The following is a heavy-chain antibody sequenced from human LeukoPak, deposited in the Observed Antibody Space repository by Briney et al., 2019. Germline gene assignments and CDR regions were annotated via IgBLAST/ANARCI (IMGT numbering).Heavy chain of an antibody. D-gene: IGHD3-9*01. Sequence: GGSLRLSCTASGFTFGGYAMSWVRQAPGKGLEWVGFIRSKAYGWSTEYAASVKGRFTISRDDSKSIAYLQMNSVKTEDTAVYYCTRVALDRHFDWLLDDYYYYYMDVWGKGTTVTVSS. J-gene: IGHJ6*03. V-gene: IGHV3-49*04. CDR3: TRVALDRHFDWLLDDYYYYYMDV. CDR1: GFTFGGYA. CDR2: IRSKAYGWST.